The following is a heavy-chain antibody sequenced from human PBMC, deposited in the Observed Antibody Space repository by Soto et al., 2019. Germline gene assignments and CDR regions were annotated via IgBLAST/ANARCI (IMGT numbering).Heavy chain of an antibody. V-gene: IGHV3-53*02. Sequence: EEQLVETGGGLIQPGGSLRISCAASGFSVRNNCMTWVRQAPGKGLEWISVIYSGGSTDSADFVKGRFTVSRDNSENTLYLQMNSLRAEDTAVYYCARGLATHSTVPGYGVVTKFFYAMDAWGHGTTVTVSS. J-gene: IGHJ6*02. CDR2: IYSGGST. CDR3: ARGLATHSTVPGYGVVTKFFYAMDA. D-gene: IGHD4-17*01. CDR1: GFSVRNNC.